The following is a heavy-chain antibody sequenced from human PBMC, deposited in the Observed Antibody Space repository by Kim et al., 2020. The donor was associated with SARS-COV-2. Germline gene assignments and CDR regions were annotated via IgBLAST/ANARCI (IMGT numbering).Heavy chain of an antibody. J-gene: IGHJ6*02. CDR2: ISWNSGSI. CDR3: AKDMSDRGSGSYWGYYYYGMDV. V-gene: IGHV3-9*01. Sequence: GGSLRLSCAASGFTFGDYAMHWVRQAPGKGLEWVSGISWNSGSIGYADSVKGRFTISRDNAKNSLYLQMNSLRAEDTALYYCAKDMSDRGSGSYWGYYYYGMDVWGQGTTVTVSS. CDR1: GFTFGDYA. D-gene: IGHD3-10*01.